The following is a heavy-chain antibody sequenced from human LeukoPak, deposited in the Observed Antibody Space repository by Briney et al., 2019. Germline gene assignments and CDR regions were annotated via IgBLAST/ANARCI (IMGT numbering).Heavy chain of an antibody. V-gene: IGHV4-34*01. CDR1: GGSFSGYY. CDR3: ARVKRMVLLWFESKNWFDP. J-gene: IGHJ5*02. D-gene: IGHD3-10*01. CDR2: INHSGST. Sequence: PSETLSLICAVYGGSFSGYYWSWIHQPPGKGLEWIGEINHSGSTNYNPSLKSRVTISVDTSKNQFSLKLSSVTAADTAVYYCARVKRMVLLWFESKNWFDPWGQGTLVTVSS.